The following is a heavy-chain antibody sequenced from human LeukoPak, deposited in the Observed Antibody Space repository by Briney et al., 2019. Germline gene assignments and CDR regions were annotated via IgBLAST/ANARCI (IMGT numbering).Heavy chain of an antibody. D-gene: IGHD5-18*01. Sequence: GESLKISCKGSGYSFTSYWIGWVRQMPGKGLEWMGIIYPSDSDTRYSPSFQGQVTISVDKSISTAYLQWSSLKASDTAIYYCARQKRETTMVTFDHWGQGILVTVSS. V-gene: IGHV5-51*01. CDR3: ARQKRETTMVTFDH. CDR1: GYSFTSYW. J-gene: IGHJ4*02. CDR2: IYPSDSDT.